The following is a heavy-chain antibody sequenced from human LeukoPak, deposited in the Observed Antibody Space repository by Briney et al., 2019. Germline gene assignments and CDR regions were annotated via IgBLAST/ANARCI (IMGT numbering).Heavy chain of an antibody. D-gene: IGHD3-22*01. CDR2: IAPSDSYT. CDR1: GYSFPSYW. J-gene: IGHJ5*02. V-gene: IGHV5-10-1*01. CDR3: VRQPPGVYDTTQNWFDP. Sequence: GESLKISCKVSGYSFPSYWITWVRQVPGKGLEWMGRIAPSDSYTNYNPSFEGHVTVSVEKSITTVYLQWSSLKASDAAMYYCVRQPPGVYDTTQNWFDPWGQGTLVTVSS.